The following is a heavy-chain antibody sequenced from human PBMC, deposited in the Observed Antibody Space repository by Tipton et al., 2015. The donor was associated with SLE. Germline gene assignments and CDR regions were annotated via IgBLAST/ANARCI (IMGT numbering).Heavy chain of an antibody. CDR1: GGSLSSSGYY. J-gene: IGHJ4*02. CDR3: ARGLDWGSDPRMFDQ. CDR2: IYYSGST. Sequence: TLSLTCTVSGGSLSSSGYYWGWIRQPPGEGLEWIGSIYYSGSTYYNPSLKSRATISEDTSTNQLSLRLTSVTGADTAMYYCARGLDWGSDPRMFDQWGQGTLVTVSS. D-gene: IGHD3/OR15-3a*01. V-gene: IGHV4-39*02.